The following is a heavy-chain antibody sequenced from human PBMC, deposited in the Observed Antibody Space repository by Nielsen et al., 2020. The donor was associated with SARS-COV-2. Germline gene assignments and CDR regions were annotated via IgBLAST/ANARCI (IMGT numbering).Heavy chain of an antibody. Sequence: WVRQAPGQRLEWMGWINAGNGNTKYSQKFQGRVTITRDTSASTAYMELSSLRSEDTAVYYCASGVVTSSWFLSYYGMDVWGQGTTVTVSS. D-gene: IGHD6-13*01. J-gene: IGHJ6*02. CDR3: ASGVVTSSWFLSYYGMDV. CDR2: INAGNGNT. V-gene: IGHV1-3*01.